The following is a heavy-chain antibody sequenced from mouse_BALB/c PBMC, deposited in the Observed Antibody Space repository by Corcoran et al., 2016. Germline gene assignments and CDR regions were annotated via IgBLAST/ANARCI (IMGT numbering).Heavy chain of an antibody. J-gene: IGHJ4*01. Sequence: EVQLQQSGPELVKPGASMNLSCKASGYSFTGYTMNWVKQSHGKNLEWIGLINPYNGGTSYNQKFKGKATLTVDKSSSTAYMELLSLTSEDSAVYYCARGSYGNYGYYYAMDYWGQGTSVTVSS. CDR2: INPYNGGT. CDR3: ARGSYGNYGYYYAMDY. D-gene: IGHD2-1*01. CDR1: GYSFTGYT. V-gene: IGHV1-18*01.